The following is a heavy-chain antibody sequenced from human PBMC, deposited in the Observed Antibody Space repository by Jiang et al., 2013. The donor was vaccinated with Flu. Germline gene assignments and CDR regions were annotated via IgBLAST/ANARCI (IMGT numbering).Heavy chain of an antibody. CDR3: ARGPDISAYYYFY. CDR2: IIPFFGTV. Sequence: SGAEVKKPGSSVKVSCKASGDTFSSNAISWLRQAPGQGPEWMGGIIPFFGTVNYAQKFQGRVTITADKSTSTVYMVLSSLRSEDTAMYYCARGPDISAYYYFYWGQGTLVTVSP. J-gene: IGHJ4*02. D-gene: IGHD3-22*01. V-gene: IGHV1-69*06. CDR1: GDTFSSNA.